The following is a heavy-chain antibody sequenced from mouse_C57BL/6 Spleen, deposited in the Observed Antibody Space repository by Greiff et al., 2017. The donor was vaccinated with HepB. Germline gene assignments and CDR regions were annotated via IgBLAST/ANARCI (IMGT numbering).Heavy chain of an antibody. CDR1: GYTFTDYE. CDR3: TRSDYGRFAY. D-gene: IGHD2-4*01. V-gene: IGHV1-15*01. CDR2: IDPETGGT. Sequence: VKLVESGAELVRPGASVTLSCKASGYTFTDYEMHWVKQTPVHGLEWIGAIDPETGGTAYNQKFKGKAILTADKSSSTAYMELRSLTSEDSAVYYCTRSDYGRFAYWGQGTLVTVSA. J-gene: IGHJ3*01.